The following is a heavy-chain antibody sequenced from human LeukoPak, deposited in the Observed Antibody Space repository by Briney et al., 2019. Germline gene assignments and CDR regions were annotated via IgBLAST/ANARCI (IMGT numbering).Heavy chain of an antibody. D-gene: IGHD6-25*01. CDR2: INHSGST. Sequence: SETLSLTCAVYGGSFSGYYWSWIRQPPGKGLEWIGEINHSGSTNYNPSLKSRVTISVDTSKNQFSLKLSSVTAADTAVYYCARVPEQRLDQGFAFDYWGQGTLVTVSS. CDR1: GGSFSGYY. V-gene: IGHV4-34*01. J-gene: IGHJ4*02. CDR3: ARVPEQRLDQGFAFDY.